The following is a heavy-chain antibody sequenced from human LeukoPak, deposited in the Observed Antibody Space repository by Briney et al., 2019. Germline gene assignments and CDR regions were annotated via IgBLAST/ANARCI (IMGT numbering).Heavy chain of an antibody. V-gene: IGHV4-31*02. Sequence: PSQTLSLTWTVSGGSISSGGYYWSWIRQHPGKGLEWIGYIYYSGSTYYNPSLKSRVTISVDTSKNQFSLKLSSVTAADTAVYYCARGFTHCSSTSCYPPYWYFDLWGRGTLVTVSS. J-gene: IGHJ2*01. D-gene: IGHD2-2*01. CDR2: IYYSGST. CDR1: GGSISSGGYY. CDR3: ARGFTHCSSTSCYPPYWYFDL.